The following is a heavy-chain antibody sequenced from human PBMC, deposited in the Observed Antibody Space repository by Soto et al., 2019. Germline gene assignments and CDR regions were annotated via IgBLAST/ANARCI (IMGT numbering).Heavy chain of an antibody. D-gene: IGHD2-2*01. CDR2: IYWDEDK. V-gene: IGHV2-5*02. CDR1: GFSLSTTGVG. Sequence: QITLKESGPTLVKPTQTPTLTCTFSGFSLSTTGVGVGWIRKPPGKALEWLALIYWDEDKRYSPSLKSRLTSTKDIYKNQVVVTMTNMDPVDTAEYYCAHRRVGEFDYWGQGTLVTVCS. CDR3: AHRRVGEFDY. J-gene: IGHJ4*02.